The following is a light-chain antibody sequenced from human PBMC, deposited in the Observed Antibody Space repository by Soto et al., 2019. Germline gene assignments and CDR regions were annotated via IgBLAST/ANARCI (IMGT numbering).Light chain of an antibody. CDR2: GAS. V-gene: IGKV3-20*01. Sequence: IGLTQSPDTLCLYPVERAALSCRASQSVSSSYLAWYQQKPGQAPRLLIYGASSRATGIPDRFSGSGSGTDFTLTISRLEPEDFAVYYCQQYGSSPAITFGQGTRLEI. CDR1: QSVSSSY. CDR3: QQYGSSPAIT. J-gene: IGKJ5*01.